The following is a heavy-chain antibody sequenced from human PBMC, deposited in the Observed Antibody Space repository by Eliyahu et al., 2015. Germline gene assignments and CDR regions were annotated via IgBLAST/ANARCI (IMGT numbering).Heavy chain of an antibody. D-gene: IGHD1-1*01. V-gene: IGHV3-73*01. J-gene: IGHJ4*02. CDR3: TVTGKSSGFDY. CDR2: IRGSAHTYAT. Sequence: EVQLVESGGGLVQPGGSLKLSCAASGFTFSGAAIHWVRQASGKGLEWVGRIRGSAHTYATAYGASVTGRFTISRDDSENMAYLQMNSLKTDDTAVYYCTVTGKSSGFDYWGQGTLVTVSS. CDR1: GFTFSGAA.